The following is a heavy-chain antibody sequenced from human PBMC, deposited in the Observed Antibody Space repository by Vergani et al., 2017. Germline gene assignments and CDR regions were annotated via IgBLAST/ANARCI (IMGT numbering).Heavy chain of an antibody. CDR2: ISSSSSYI. J-gene: IGHJ6*02. Sequence: EVQMVESGGGLVKPGGSLRLSCVASGFTFSSYSMNWVRQAPGKGLEWVSSISSSSSYIYYADSVKGRFTISRDNAKNSLYLQMNSLRAEDTAVYYCARDDEDGMDVWGQGTTVTVSS. CDR3: ARDDEDGMDV. CDR1: GFTFSSYS. V-gene: IGHV3-21*01.